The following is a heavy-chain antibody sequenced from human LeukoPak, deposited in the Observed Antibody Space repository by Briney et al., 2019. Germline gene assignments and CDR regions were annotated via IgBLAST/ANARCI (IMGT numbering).Heavy chain of an antibody. CDR3: AKDYSSPDAY. J-gene: IGHJ4*02. D-gene: IGHD1-26*01. CDR1: GFIHSSYA. Sequence: GGPLRLSCAPSGFIHSSYAMSWLRQPPGKGLEWVSASSGSGGSTYYADSMKGRSTITRDNSKNTLELQMNSLRAEDTGVYYCAKDYSSPDAYWGQGNVVTVSS. CDR2: SSGSGGST. V-gene: IGHV3-23*01.